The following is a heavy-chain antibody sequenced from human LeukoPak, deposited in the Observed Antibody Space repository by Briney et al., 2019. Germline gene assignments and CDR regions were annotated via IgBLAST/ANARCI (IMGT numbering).Heavy chain of an antibody. V-gene: IGHV3-23*01. J-gene: IGHJ5*02. Sequence: GGSLGLSCAASGFTFSSYAMSWVRQAPGKGLEWVSAISGSGGSTYYADSVKGRFTISRDNSKNTLYLQMNSLRAEDTAVYYCAKVGLHDFWSGFNWFDPWGQGTLVTVSS. CDR3: AKVGLHDFWSGFNWFDP. CDR1: GFTFSSYA. CDR2: ISGSGGST. D-gene: IGHD3-3*01.